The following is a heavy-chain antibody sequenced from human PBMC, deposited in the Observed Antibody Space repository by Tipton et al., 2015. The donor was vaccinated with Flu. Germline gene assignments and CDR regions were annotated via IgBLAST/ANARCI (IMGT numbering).Heavy chain of an antibody. J-gene: IGHJ4*02. Sequence: TLSLACSVSGDAIRSGHLWGWIRQPPGRGLEWIGNVFRTGNGYLNPSLKSRVTISVDTSKNQFSLKLSSVTAADTAVYYCAGLLVGATGVLDYWGQGTLVTVSS. CDR1: GDAIRSGHL. CDR3: AGLLVGATGVLDY. CDR2: VFRTGNG. V-gene: IGHV4-38-2*01. D-gene: IGHD1-26*01.